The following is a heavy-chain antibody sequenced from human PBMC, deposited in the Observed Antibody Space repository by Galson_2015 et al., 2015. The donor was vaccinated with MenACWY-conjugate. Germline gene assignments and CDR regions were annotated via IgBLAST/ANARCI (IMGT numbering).Heavy chain of an antibody. CDR2: ICAGGISI. CDR3: VRGSIGWRGMDI. Sequence: SLRLSCAASGFVFSDYCMHWVRQAPGKGLECVSRICAGGISIMYGDSVRGRFTISRDDAENTLYLQMDGLRADDTAVYFCVRGSIGWRGMDIGGQGTTVTVSS. J-gene: IGHJ6*02. V-gene: IGHV3-74*03. CDR1: GFVFSDYC. D-gene: IGHD2-15*01.